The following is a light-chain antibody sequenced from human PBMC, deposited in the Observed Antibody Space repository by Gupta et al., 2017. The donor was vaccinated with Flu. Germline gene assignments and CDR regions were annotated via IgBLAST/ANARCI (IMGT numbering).Light chain of an antibody. CDR2: KIS. J-gene: IGKJ1*01. V-gene: IGKV2-24*01. CDR3: MQAKQSGWT. CDR1: GNSY. Sequence: GNSYLSWHQQRPGQPQRRLNYKISKRLAGVTDRFSGSGAGTDLTLKISRMEAEDVGVYDCMQAKQSGWTFGQVTKEEIK.